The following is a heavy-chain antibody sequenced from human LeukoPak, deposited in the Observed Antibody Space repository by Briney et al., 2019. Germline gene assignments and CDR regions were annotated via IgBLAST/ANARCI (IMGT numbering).Heavy chain of an antibody. J-gene: IGHJ4*02. Sequence: GGSLRLSCAASGFTFDDYAMHWVRQAPGKGLEWVSLISGDGGSTYYADSVKGRFNISRDNSKNSLYLQMNSPRTEDTALYYCAKVAVHYYDSSGINEGGGYWGQGTLVTVSS. D-gene: IGHD3-22*01. CDR1: GFTFDDYA. V-gene: IGHV3-43*02. CDR3: AKVAVHYYDSSGINEGGGY. CDR2: ISGDGGST.